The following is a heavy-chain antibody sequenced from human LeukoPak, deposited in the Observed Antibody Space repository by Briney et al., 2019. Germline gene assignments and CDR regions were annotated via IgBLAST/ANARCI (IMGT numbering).Heavy chain of an antibody. V-gene: IGHV3-30*18. CDR2: ISYDGSNK. J-gene: IGHJ6*02. D-gene: IGHD5-12*01. CDR3: AKDIVATIGYYGMDV. Sequence: PGGSLRLSCAASGFTFTDYWMHWVRQRPGEGLEWVAVISYDGSNKYYADSVKGRFTISRDNSKNTLYLQMNSLRAEDTAVYYCAKDIVATIGYYGMDVWGQGTTVTVSS. CDR1: GFTFTDYW.